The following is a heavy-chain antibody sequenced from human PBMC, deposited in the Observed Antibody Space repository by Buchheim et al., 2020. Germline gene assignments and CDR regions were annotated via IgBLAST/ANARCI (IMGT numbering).Heavy chain of an antibody. V-gene: IGHV3-21*01. Sequence: EVQLVESGGGLVKPGGSLRLSCAASGFTFSSYSMNWVRQAPGKGLEWVSSISSSSSYIYYADSVKGRFTISRDNAKNSLYLQMNSLRAEDTAVYYCARDSDGTCSSTSCFSFYYYYMDVWGKGTT. CDR3: ARDSDGTCSSTSCFSFYYYYMDV. CDR1: GFTFSSYS. J-gene: IGHJ6*03. CDR2: ISSSSSYI. D-gene: IGHD2-2*01.